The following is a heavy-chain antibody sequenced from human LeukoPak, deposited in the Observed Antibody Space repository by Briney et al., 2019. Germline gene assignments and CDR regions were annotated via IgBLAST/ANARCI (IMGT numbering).Heavy chain of an antibody. CDR2: IYSRGAT. J-gene: IGHJ4*02. CDR1: GFSVSNNY. CDR3: AARNY. Sequence: PGGSLRLSCAASGFSVSNNYMRWVRQAPGKGLEGVSVIYSRGATYYADSVKGRFTISRDNSKNTRYLQMNSLRVEDTAVYYCAARNYWGQGTLVTVSS. D-gene: IGHD1-14*01. V-gene: IGHV3-53*01.